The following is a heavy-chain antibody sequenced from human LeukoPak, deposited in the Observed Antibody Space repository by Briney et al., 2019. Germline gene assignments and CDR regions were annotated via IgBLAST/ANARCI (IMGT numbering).Heavy chain of an antibody. Sequence: ASVKVSCKASGYTFTSYGISWVRQAPGQGLEWMGWISAYNGNTNYAQKLQGRVTMTTDTSTSTAYMELRSLRSDDTAVYYCARENGYSSSSGKDNWFDPWGQGTLVTVSS. CDR3: ARENGYSSSSGKDNWFDP. V-gene: IGHV1-18*01. J-gene: IGHJ5*02. CDR1: GYTFTSYG. D-gene: IGHD6-6*01. CDR2: ISAYNGNT.